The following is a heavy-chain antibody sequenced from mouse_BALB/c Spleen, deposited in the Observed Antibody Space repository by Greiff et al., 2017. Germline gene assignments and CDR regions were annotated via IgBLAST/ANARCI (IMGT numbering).Heavy chain of an antibody. Sequence: EVKVVESGGGLVQPGGSRKLSCAASGFTFSSFGMHWVRQAPEKGLEWVAYISSGSSTIYYADTVKGRFTISRDNPKNTLFLQMTSLRSEDTAMYYCARWTGNYYGSSLRAMDYWGQGTSVTVSS. CDR1: GFTFSSFG. V-gene: IGHV5-17*02. CDR3: ARWTGNYYGSSLRAMDY. J-gene: IGHJ4*01. D-gene: IGHD1-1*01. CDR2: ISSGSSTI.